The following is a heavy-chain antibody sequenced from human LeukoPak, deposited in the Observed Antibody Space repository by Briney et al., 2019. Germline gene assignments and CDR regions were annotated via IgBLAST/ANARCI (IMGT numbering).Heavy chain of an antibody. J-gene: IGHJ4*02. D-gene: IGHD1-26*01. V-gene: IGHV3-7*01. CDR2: IKKEGSDK. Sequence: PGGSLRLSCAASGFTFSNYWMSWLRQGPGKGLEWVASIKKEGSDKYYVGSVKGRFTISRDNAKNLVYLQMNNLRVEDTAVYYCARTVVGANHQDYWGQGTLVTVSS. CDR3: ARTVVGANHQDY. CDR1: GFTFSNYW.